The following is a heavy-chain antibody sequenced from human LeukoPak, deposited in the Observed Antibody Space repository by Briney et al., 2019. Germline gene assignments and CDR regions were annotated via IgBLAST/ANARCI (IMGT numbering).Heavy chain of an antibody. CDR2: IYYSGST. Sequence: SETLSLTCTVSGGSISSYYRSWIRQPPGKGLEWIGYIYYSGSTNYNPSLKSRVTISVDTSKNQFSLKLSSVTAADTAVYYCARYYYDSSGYYSGWLDPWGQGTLVTVSS. J-gene: IGHJ5*02. CDR3: ARYYYDSSGYYSGWLDP. CDR1: GGSISSYY. V-gene: IGHV4-59*08. D-gene: IGHD3-22*01.